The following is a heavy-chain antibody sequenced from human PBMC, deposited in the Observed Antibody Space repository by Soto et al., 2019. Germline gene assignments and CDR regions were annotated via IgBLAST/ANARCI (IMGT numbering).Heavy chain of an antibody. J-gene: IGHJ4*02. CDR1: GFAFDYYW. CDR2: IQTDGSHP. CDR3: TRGGDPDY. Sequence: EVQLVESGGGLVQPGGSLRLSCVASGFAFDYYWMHWVRQAPGEGLLWVSRIQTDGSHPAYADSVKGRFTISRDNAKNKLYLKMNYPRFEEKAVYYCTRGGDPDYWGQGTLVSVSS. D-gene: IGHD2-21*02. V-gene: IGHV3-74*01.